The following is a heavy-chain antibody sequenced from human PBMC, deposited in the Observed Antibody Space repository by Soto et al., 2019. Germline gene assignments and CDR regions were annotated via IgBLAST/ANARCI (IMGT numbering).Heavy chain of an antibody. D-gene: IGHD3-22*01. Sequence: GGSLRLSCAASGFTFSNAWMNWVRQAPGKGLEWVGRIKSKTDGGKTDYAAPVKGRFTIPSDNSKNTLYLQMNSLKTEDTAVYYCTTERLSYDSSGYYYYFDYWGQGTLVTVSS. J-gene: IGHJ4*02. CDR3: TTERLSYDSSGYYYYFDY. V-gene: IGHV3-15*07. CDR1: GFTFSNAW. CDR2: IKSKTDGGKT.